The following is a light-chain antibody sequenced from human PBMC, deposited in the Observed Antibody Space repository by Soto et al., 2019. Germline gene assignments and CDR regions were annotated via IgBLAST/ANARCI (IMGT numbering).Light chain of an antibody. CDR1: SSNIGSNP. CDR2: NTN. J-gene: IGLJ2*01. CDR3: AAWDDSLNGVV. Sequence: QAVVTQPPSASGTPGQRVTISCSGSSSNIGSNPVNWFQLLPGTAPKLLIYNTNQRPSGVPDRFSGSKSGTSASLAISGLQSEDEADYYCAAWDDSLNGVVFGGGTKLTVL. V-gene: IGLV1-44*01.